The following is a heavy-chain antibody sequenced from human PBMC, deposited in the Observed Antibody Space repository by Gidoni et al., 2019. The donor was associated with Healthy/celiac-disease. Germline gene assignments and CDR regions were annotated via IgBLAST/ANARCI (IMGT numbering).Heavy chain of an antibody. CDR2: IRSKANSYAT. V-gene: IGHV3-73*02. D-gene: IGHD6-19*01. CDR1: GFTFSGSA. Sequence: EVQLVESGGGLVQPGGSRNLSCAACGFTFSGSAMHWVRQASGTGLEWVGRIRSKANSYATAYAASVKGMFTIARDDSKNTAYLQMNSLKTEDTAVYYCRVAVAGDYWGQGTLVTVSS. J-gene: IGHJ4*02. CDR3: RVAVAGDY.